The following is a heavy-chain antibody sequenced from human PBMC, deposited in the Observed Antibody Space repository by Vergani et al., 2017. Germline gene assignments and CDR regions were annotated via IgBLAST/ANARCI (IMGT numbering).Heavy chain of an antibody. CDR3: ARGGIAAAGTLDY. Sequence: EVQLMESGGGLVQPGGSLRLSCAASGFTFSNYWMSWVRQAPGKGLEWVANIKEDGSETFYVDSVMGRFTISRDNAKNSLYLQMNSLRAEDTAVYYCARGGIAAAGTLDYWGQGTLVTVSS. CDR2: IKEDGSET. V-gene: IGHV3-7*04. D-gene: IGHD6-13*01. J-gene: IGHJ4*02. CDR1: GFTFSNYW.